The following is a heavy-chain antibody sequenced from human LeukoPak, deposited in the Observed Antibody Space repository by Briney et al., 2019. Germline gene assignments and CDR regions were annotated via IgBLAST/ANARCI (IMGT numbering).Heavy chain of an antibody. CDR2: INPSGGST. Sequence: GASVKVSCKASGYTFTRNYMHWVRQAPGQGLEWMGIINPSGGSTSYAQKFQGRVTMTRDTSTSTVYMELSSLRSEDTAVYYCARDLGSGWYAFDYCGQGTLVTVSS. D-gene: IGHD6-19*01. J-gene: IGHJ4*02. CDR1: GYTFTRNY. V-gene: IGHV1-46*01. CDR3: ARDLGSGWYAFDY.